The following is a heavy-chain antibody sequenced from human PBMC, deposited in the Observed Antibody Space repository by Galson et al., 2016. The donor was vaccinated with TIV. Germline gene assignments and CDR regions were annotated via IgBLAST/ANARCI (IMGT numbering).Heavy chain of an antibody. J-gene: IGHJ6*02. CDR2: ST. V-gene: IGHV1-8*02. Sequence: SVKVSCKASGYTSNTYDINWVRQATGQGLEWMGNSTGYAQKFQGRVTMTSNISISTAYMELSSLRSEDTAVYYCASPNYRSGYYGMDVWGQGTTVTVSS. D-gene: IGHD3-22*01. CDR1: GYTSNTYD. CDR3: ASPNYRSGYYGMDV.